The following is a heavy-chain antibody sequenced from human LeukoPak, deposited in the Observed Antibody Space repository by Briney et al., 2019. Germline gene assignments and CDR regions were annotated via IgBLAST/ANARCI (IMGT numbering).Heavy chain of an antibody. CDR3: ARGTAGAYYYYHYMDV. CDR2: IYTSGST. V-gene: IGHV4-4*07. J-gene: IGHJ6*03. Sequence: SETLSLTCTVSGGSISSYYWSWIRQPAGKGLEWIGRIYTSGSTNYNPSLKSRVAMSVDTSKNQFSLKLSSVTAADTAVYYCARGTAGAYYYYHYMDVWGKGTTVTIPS. CDR1: GGSISSYY.